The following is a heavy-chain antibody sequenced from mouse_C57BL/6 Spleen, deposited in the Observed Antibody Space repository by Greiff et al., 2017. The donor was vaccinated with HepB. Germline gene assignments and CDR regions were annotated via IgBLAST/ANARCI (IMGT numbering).Heavy chain of an antibody. Sequence: QVHVKQSGAELAKPGASVKLSFKASGYTFTSYWMHWVKQRPGQGLEWIGYINPSSGYTKYNQKFKDKATLTADKSSSTAYMQLSSLTYADSAVYYCARKHSNYEGFAYWGQGTLVTVSA. V-gene: IGHV1-7*01. D-gene: IGHD2-5*01. J-gene: IGHJ3*01. CDR2: INPSSGYT. CDR1: GYTFTSYW. CDR3: ARKHSNYEGFAY.